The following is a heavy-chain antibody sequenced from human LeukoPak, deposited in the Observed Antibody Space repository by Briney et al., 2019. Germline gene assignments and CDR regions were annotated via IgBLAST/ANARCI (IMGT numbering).Heavy chain of an antibody. D-gene: IGHD6-19*01. V-gene: IGHV1-69*04. J-gene: IGHJ6*02. CDR3: ARGASGRVYYYGMDV. CDR1: GGTFSSYA. CDR2: IIPILGIA. Sequence: SVKVSCKASGGTFSSYAISWVQQAPGQGLEWMGRIIPILGIANYAQKFQGRVTITADKSTSTAYMELSSLRSEDTAVYYCARGASGRVYYYGMDVWGQGTTVTVSS.